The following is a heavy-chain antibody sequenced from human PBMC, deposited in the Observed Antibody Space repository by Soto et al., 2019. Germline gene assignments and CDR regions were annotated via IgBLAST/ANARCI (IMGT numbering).Heavy chain of an antibody. Sequence: EVQLVDSGGGLVKPGGSLRLSCAASGFSVTNAWMNWVRQAPGKGVEWVGRVYTSAEGGATNYAAPVKGRFTISRDDSKNTVYLQMNSLMTEDTAVYYCTTGSVEGFWGQGTTVTVSS. CDR1: GFSVTNAW. CDR2: VYTSAEGGAT. CDR3: TTGSVEGF. V-gene: IGHV3-15*07. D-gene: IGHD2-15*01. J-gene: IGHJ6*02.